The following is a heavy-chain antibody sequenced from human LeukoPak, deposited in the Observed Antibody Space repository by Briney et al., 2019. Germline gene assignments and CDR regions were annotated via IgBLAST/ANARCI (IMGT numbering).Heavy chain of an antibody. V-gene: IGHV3-74*01. CDR3: ATDPGRRYFGY. J-gene: IGHJ4*02. CDR2: IRTDGSIT. Sequence: GGSLRLSCAASGFTFSNYWMHWVRQAPGKGLVWVSRIRTDGSITNYADSVKGRFTISRDNAKNTLYLQMNSLRAEDTAVYYCATDPGRRYFGYWSQGTLVTVSS. CDR1: GFTFSNYW. D-gene: IGHD6-6*01.